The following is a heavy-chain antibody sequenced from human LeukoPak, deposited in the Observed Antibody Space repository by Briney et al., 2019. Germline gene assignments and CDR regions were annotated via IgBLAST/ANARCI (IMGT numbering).Heavy chain of an antibody. V-gene: IGHV4-59*08. CDR1: GGSMSPYH. CDR2: IYYSGST. CDR3: ARAVSGRFDY. Sequence: SETLSLTCTVSGGSMSPYHWGWIRQPPEKGLEWTGYIYYSGSTNYNPSLNSRTTISGDTSKNQFSLRLSSVTAADTAIYYCARAVSGRFDYWGQGTLVTVSS. D-gene: IGHD6-19*01. J-gene: IGHJ4*02.